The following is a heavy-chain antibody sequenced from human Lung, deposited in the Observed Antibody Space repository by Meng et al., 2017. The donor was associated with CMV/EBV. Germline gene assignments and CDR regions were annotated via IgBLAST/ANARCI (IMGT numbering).Heavy chain of an antibody. CDR3: ARVEVGITSGDY. D-gene: IGHD1-26*01. Sequence: VQLCQSEVVVKKPGPSLKGSCKASGYTFTNYGITWVRQAPGQVLEWMGWISAYNGNTNYAQTLQGRVTMTTDTSTSTAYMELRSLRSDDTAVYYCARVEVGITSGDYWGQGTLVTVSS. CDR1: GYTFTNYG. V-gene: IGHV1-18*01. CDR2: ISAYNGNT. J-gene: IGHJ4*02.